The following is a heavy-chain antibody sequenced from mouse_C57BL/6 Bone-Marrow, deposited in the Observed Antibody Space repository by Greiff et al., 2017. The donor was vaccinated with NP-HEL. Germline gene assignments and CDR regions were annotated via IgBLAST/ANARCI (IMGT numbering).Heavy chain of an antibody. V-gene: IGHV1-55*01. CDR3: ATPSTAQAPFDY. Sequence: QVQLQQPGAELVKPGASVKMSCKASGYTFTSYWITWVKQRPGQGLEWIGDIYPGSGSTNYNEKFKSKATLTVDTSSSTAYMQLSSLTSEDSAVYYCATPSTAQAPFDYWGQGTTLTVSS. CDR2: IYPGSGST. J-gene: IGHJ2*01. D-gene: IGHD3-2*02. CDR1: GYTFTSYW.